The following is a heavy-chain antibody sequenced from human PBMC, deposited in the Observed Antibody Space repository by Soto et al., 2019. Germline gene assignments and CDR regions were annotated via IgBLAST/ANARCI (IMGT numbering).Heavy chain of an antibody. J-gene: IGHJ5*02. Sequence: EVQLLESGGGLVQPGGSLSLSCAASAFTFNNYAMSWVRQAPGKGLEWVSGIGGSGRTTYYADSVKGRFTISRDNSNNTLFLQINRLGAEDTAVYYCAKRRYPYNSGYFYDHWGQGTLVTVSS. CDR1: AFTFNNYA. V-gene: IGHV3-23*01. D-gene: IGHD3-22*01. CDR2: IGGSGRTT. CDR3: AKRRYPYNSGYFYDH.